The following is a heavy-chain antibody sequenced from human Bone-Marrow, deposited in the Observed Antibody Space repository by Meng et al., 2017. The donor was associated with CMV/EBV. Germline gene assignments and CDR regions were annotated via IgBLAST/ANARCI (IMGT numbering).Heavy chain of an antibody. CDR1: GFTFSSYS. Sequence: GESLKISCAASGFTFSSYSMNWVRQAPGKGLEWVSSISSSSSYIYYADSVKGRFTISRDNAKNSLYLQMNSLRAEDTAVYYCARGDHPYSSWYYYNWDYYYGMDVWGQGTTVTVSS. D-gene: IGHD6-13*01. J-gene: IGHJ6*02. V-gene: IGHV3-21*01. CDR3: ARGDHPYSSWYYYNWDYYYGMDV. CDR2: ISSSSSYI.